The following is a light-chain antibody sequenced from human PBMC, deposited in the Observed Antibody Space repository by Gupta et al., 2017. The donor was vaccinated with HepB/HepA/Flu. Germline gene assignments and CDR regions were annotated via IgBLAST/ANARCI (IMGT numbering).Light chain of an antibody. Sequence: HSFLTPPPPLSRAPGHTVTIPCTGSSSNIGAGYDVHWYQQLPGTAPKLLTHGNTNRPSGVPDRFSGSKSGTSASLAITGLQAEDEADYYCQSYDSRRSGVVFGGGTKLTVL. CDR3: QSYDSRRSGVV. CDR2: GNT. V-gene: IGLV1-40*01. CDR1: SSNIGAGYD. J-gene: IGLJ3*02.